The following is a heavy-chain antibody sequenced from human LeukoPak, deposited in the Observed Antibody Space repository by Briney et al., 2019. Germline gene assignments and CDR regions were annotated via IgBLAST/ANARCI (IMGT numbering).Heavy chain of an antibody. Sequence: PSETLSLTCTVSGGSINSYYWSWIRQPPGEGLEWIGYIYYSGSTNYNPSLKSRVTISVDTSKNQFSLNLSSVTAADTAVYYCARHTTVTYAFDIWGQGTMVTVSS. CDR1: GGSINSYY. V-gene: IGHV4-59*08. J-gene: IGHJ3*02. CDR2: IYYSGST. CDR3: ARHTTVTYAFDI. D-gene: IGHD4-17*01.